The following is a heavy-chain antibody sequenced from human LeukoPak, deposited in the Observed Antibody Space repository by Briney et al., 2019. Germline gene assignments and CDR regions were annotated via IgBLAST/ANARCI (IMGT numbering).Heavy chain of an antibody. V-gene: IGHV3-23*01. D-gene: IGHD3-22*01. J-gene: IGHJ3*02. CDR3: ARGLFLSGYLDAFDI. CDR1: GFTFSSYA. Sequence: GGSLRLSCAASGFTFSSYAMSWVRQAQGKRLEWVSAISDSGDGTYYADSVKGRCTISRDGSKNTLYLQMNSLRVEDTAVYYCARGLFLSGYLDAFDIWGQGTVVTVSS. CDR2: ISDSGDGT.